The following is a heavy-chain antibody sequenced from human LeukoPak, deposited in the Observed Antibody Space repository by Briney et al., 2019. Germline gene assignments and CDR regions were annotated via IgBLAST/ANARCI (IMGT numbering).Heavy chain of an antibody. Sequence: ASVKVSCKASGYTFTGYYMHWVRQAPGQGLEWMGWINPNSGGTNYAQKFQGRVTMTRDTSISAAYMELSRLRSDDTAVYYCARDSGAVGATPDYWGQGTLVTVSS. CDR3: ARDSGAVGATPDY. J-gene: IGHJ4*02. CDR1: GYTFTGYY. CDR2: INPNSGGT. D-gene: IGHD1-26*01. V-gene: IGHV1-2*02.